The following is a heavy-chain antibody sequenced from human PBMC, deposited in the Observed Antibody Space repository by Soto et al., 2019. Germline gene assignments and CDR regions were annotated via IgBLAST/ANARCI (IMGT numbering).Heavy chain of an antibody. CDR1: GYTFTSYG. J-gene: IGHJ6*02. CDR3: ARDKPRFNTVTTNYYYYYGMDV. CDR2: ISAYNGNT. Sequence: GASVKVSCKASGYTFTSYGISWVRQAPGQGLEWMGWISAYNGNTNYAQKLQGRVTMTTDTSTSTAYMELRSLRSDDTAVYYCARDKPRFNTVTTNYYYYYGMDVWGQGTTVTVSS. D-gene: IGHD4-4*01. V-gene: IGHV1-18*01.